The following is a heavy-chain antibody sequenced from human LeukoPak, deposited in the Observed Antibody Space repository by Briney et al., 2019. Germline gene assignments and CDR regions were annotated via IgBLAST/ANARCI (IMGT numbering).Heavy chain of an antibody. D-gene: IGHD6-19*01. CDR3: ARRDSSGWYVGGYNWFDP. CDR2: INTNTGNP. Sequence: ASVKVSCKASGYTFTSYAMNWVRQAPGQGLEWMGWINTNTGNPTYAQGFTGRCVFSLDTSVSTAYLQISSLKAEDTAVYYCARRDSSGWYVGGYNWFDPWGQGTLVTVSS. CDR1: GYTFTSYA. V-gene: IGHV7-4-1*02. J-gene: IGHJ5*02.